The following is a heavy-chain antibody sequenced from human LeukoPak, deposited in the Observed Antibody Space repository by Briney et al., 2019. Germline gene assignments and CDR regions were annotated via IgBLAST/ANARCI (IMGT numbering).Heavy chain of an antibody. J-gene: IGHJ5*02. CDR1: VYTLTELA. Sequence: ASVNVSCKVSVYTLTELAIHWVRQAPGKGLEWMGAFDPEDGGTIYAQKFQGRITLTEDTSTDTAYMELRSLSSEDTAVYYCARTPLTSPEIDNYYTWFDPWGQGTLVTVSS. V-gene: IGHV1-24*01. CDR2: FDPEDGGT. D-gene: IGHD4-11*01. CDR3: ARTPLTSPEIDNYYTWFDP.